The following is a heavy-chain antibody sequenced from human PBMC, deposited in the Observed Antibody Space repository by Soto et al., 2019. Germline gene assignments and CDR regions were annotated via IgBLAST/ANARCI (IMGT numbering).Heavy chain of an antibody. CDR2: IYHSGGT. D-gene: IGHD5-12*01. CDR3: ARDFRGYGHFDY. CDR1: GDSVTSDGYY. V-gene: IGHV4-31*03. J-gene: IGHJ4*02. Sequence: QVLLQESGPGLVKPSQTLSLTCTVSGDSVTSDGYYWNWIRQHPGKALEWIGYIYHSGGTYSNPALRSRLTISIDTSKNQFSLNLRSVTAADTAVYYCARDFRGYGHFDYWGQGALVTVSS.